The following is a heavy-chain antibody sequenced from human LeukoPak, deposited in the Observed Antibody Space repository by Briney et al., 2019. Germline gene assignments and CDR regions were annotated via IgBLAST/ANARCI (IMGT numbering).Heavy chain of an antibody. CDR3: ARAHDYYDSSDYNDY. CDR2: INWNGGST. D-gene: IGHD3-22*01. CDR1: GVTFDDYG. V-gene: IGHV3-20*04. J-gene: IGHJ4*02. Sequence: GGSLRLSCAASGVTFDDYGMSWVRHAPGKGLEWVCGINWNGGSTGYADSVKGRFTISRDNTKKSLYLQMNSPTAEDTALYYCARAHDYYDSSDYNDYWGQGSLVTVSS.